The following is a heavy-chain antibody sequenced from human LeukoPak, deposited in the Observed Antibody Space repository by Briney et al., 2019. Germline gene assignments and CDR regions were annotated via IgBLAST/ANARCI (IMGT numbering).Heavy chain of an antibody. J-gene: IGHJ4*02. D-gene: IGHD2-21*02. CDR3: ARDGAGTAIPGLDY. Sequence: GGSLRLSCAASGFTFSSYAMHWVRQAPGKGLEYVSAISSNGGSTYYANSVKGRFTISRDNSKNTLYLQMGSPRAEDMAVYYCARDGAGTAIPGLDYWGQGILVSVSS. CDR2: ISSNGGST. CDR1: GFTFSSYA. V-gene: IGHV3-64*01.